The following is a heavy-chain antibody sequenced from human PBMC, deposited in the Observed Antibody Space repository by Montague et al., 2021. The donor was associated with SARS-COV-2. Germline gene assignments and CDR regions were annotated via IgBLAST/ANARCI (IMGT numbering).Heavy chain of an antibody. V-gene: IGHV3-48*04. CDR3: ARGGNLWDSSGYYREGYFYGMAV. J-gene: IGHJ6*02. CDR1: GFTFSSYS. Sequence: SLRLSCAASGFTFSSYSMNWVRQAPGKGLEWVSYISSSSTTIYYADSVKGRFTISRDNAKNSLYLQVNSLRAEDTVVYYCARGGNLWDSSGYYREGYFYGMAVWGQGTTVTVSS. D-gene: IGHD3-22*01. CDR2: ISSSSTTI.